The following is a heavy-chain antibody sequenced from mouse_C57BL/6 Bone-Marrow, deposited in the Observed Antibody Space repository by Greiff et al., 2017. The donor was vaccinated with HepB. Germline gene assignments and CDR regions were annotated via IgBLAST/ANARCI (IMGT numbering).Heavy chain of an antibody. J-gene: IGHJ2*01. CDR2: IDPNSGGT. V-gene: IGHV1-72*01. CDR1: GYTFTSYW. CDR3: ARERDYYSNWNYFDY. D-gene: IGHD2-5*01. Sequence: QVQLKQPGAELVKPGASVKLSCKASGYTFTSYWMHWVKQRPGRGLEWIGRIDPNSGGTKYNEKFKSKATLTVDKPSSTAYMQLSSLTSDNSAVYYCARERDYYSNWNYFDYWGQGTTLTVSS.